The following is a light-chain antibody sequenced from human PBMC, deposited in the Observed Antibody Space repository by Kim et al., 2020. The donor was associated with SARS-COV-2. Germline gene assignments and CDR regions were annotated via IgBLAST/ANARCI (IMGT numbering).Light chain of an antibody. CDR3: AAWDDSLDGPV. CDR1: SSDIGINS. J-gene: IGLJ3*02. V-gene: IGLV1-44*01. CDR2: NNN. Sequence: QSVLTQPPSASGTPGQRVTISCSGSSSDIGINSVNWYQQLPGTAPKLLIFNNNERPSGVPDRFSGSKSGTSASLAISGLQSEDEADYYCAAWDDSLDGPVFGGGTQLTVL.